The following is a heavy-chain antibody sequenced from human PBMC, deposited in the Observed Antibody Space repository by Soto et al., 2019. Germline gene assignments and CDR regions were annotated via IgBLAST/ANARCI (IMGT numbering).Heavy chain of an antibody. V-gene: IGHV3-7*01. Sequence: PGGALRLSCAASGFTFSRYWMSWVRQAPGKGLEWVANIKQDGSEKYYVDSVKGRFTISRDNAKNSLYLQMNSLRAEDTAVYYCARVIVATIGDYYYYYMDLWGKGTTVTVSS. D-gene: IGHD5-12*01. CDR1: GFTFSRYW. CDR3: ARVIVATIGDYYYYYMDL. J-gene: IGHJ6*03. CDR2: IKQDGSEK.